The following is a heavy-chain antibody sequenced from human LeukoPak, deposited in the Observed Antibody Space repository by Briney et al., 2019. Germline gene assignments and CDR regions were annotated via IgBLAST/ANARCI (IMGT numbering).Heavy chain of an antibody. CDR2: ISYGGST. CDR1: GDSISTYF. J-gene: IGHJ4*02. CDR3: ARTQMGYFFDY. D-gene: IGHD5-24*01. Sequence: SETLSLTCTVSGDSISTYFWSWIRQPPGKGLEWIGYISYGGSTNYKPSLKSRVTISVDTSKNQFSLKLSSVIAADTAVYYCARTQMGYFFDYWGQGTLVTVSS. V-gene: IGHV4-59*01.